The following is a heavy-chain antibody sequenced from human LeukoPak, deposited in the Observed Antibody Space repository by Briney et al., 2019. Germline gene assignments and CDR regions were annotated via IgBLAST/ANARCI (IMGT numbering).Heavy chain of an antibody. V-gene: IGHV3-30-3*01. CDR3: ARAERYCSGGSCYAGRAFDY. CDR2: ISHDGSNK. D-gene: IGHD2-15*01. Sequence: GGSLRLSCAASGFTFSSYAMHWVRQAPGKGLEWVAFISHDGSNKYYADSVKGRFTISRDNSGNTLYLQMNSLRAEDTAVYYCARAERYCSGGSCYAGRAFDYWGQGTLVTVSS. CDR1: GFTFSSYA. J-gene: IGHJ4*02.